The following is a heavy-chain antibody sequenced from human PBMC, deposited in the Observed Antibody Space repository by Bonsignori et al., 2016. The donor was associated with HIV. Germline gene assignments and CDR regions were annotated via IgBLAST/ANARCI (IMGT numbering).Heavy chain of an antibody. V-gene: IGHV4-34*01. CDR2: INHSGST. D-gene: IGHD1-20*01. Sequence: WIRQPPGKGLEWIGEINHSGSTNYNPSLKSRVTISVDTSKNQFSLKLSSVTAADTAVYYCARGPRSRITGTRGAFDIWGQGTMVTVSS. J-gene: IGHJ3*02. CDR3: ARGPRSRITGTRGAFDI.